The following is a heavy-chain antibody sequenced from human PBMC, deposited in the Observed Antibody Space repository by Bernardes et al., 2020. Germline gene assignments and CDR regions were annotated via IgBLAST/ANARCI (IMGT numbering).Heavy chain of an antibody. CDR2: IYYSGST. Sequence: SETLSLTCTVSGGSISSSSYYWGWIRQPPGKGLEWIGSIYYSGSTYYNPSLKSRVTISVDTSKNQFSLKLSSVTAADTAVYYCARHPDYGDYPRWFDPWGQGTLVTVSS. J-gene: IGHJ5*02. V-gene: IGHV4-39*01. CDR1: GGSISSSSYY. CDR3: ARHPDYGDYPRWFDP. D-gene: IGHD4-17*01.